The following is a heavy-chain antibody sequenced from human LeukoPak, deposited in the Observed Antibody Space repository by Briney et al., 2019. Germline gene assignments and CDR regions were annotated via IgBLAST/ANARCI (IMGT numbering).Heavy chain of an antibody. CDR2: INHSGST. Sequence: PSETLSLTCAVYGGSFSGYYWSWIRQPPGKGLEWIGEINHSGSTNYNPSLKSRVTISVDTSKNQFSLKLSSVTAADTAVYYCARTAAYYDFWSGYYGRYYFDYWGQGTLVTVSS. CDR3: ARTAAYYDFWSGYYGRYYFDY. D-gene: IGHD3-3*01. CDR1: GGSFSGYY. V-gene: IGHV4-34*01. J-gene: IGHJ4*02.